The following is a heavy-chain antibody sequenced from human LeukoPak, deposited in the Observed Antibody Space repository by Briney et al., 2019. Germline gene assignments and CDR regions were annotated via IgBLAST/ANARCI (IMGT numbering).Heavy chain of an antibody. Sequence: GGSLRLSCAASGFTFSSYGMHWVRQAPGKGLEWVAVISYDGSNKYYADSVKGRFTISRDNSKNTLYLQMNSLRAEDTAVYYCAKGRYCSSTSCPFDYWGQGTLVTVSS. V-gene: IGHV3-30*18. D-gene: IGHD2-2*01. CDR1: GFTFSSYG. CDR2: ISYDGSNK. J-gene: IGHJ4*02. CDR3: AKGRYCSSTSCPFDY.